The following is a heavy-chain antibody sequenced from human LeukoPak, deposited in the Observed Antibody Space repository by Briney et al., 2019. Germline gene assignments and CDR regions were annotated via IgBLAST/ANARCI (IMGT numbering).Heavy chain of an antibody. CDR2: IYTSGRT. CDR3: ARGLRFLEWLSLHITYYFDY. Sequence: SETLSLTCTVSGGSISSGSYYWSWIRQPAGKGLEWIGRIYTSGRTNYNPSLKSRHTISVDTSKNQFSLKLSSVNAADTAVYYCARGLRFLEWLSLHITYYFDYWGQGTLVTVSS. V-gene: IGHV4-61*02. J-gene: IGHJ4*02. CDR1: GGSISSGSYY. D-gene: IGHD3-3*01.